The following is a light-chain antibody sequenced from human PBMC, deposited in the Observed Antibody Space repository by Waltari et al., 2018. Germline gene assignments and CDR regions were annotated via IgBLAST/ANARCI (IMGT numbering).Light chain of an antibody. CDR1: YIDSKH. CDR3: QVWHSSTEQ. Sequence: SYVLTQPPSVSVAPGKTARLTCGGVYIDSKHVHWSQQRPGQAPGLVIYNDKNRPSGIPERFSGDNSGNTATLTITRVEAGDEADYFCQVWHSSTEQFGGGTKLTVL. V-gene: IGLV3-21*04. CDR2: NDK. J-gene: IGLJ2*01.